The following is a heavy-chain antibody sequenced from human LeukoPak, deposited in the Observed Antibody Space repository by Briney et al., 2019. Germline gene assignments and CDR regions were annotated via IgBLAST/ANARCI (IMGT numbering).Heavy chain of an antibody. CDR3: ARGATVTSPLDY. CDR1: GFTFSTYS. Sequence: GGSLRLSCAASGFTFSTYSMIWVRQAPGKGLEWVSYISSRSSSMSYSFSVKGRFIISRDNAKNSLYLQMNRLRDEDTAVYFCARGATVTSPLDYWGQGTLVTVSS. J-gene: IGHJ4*02. D-gene: IGHD4-17*01. V-gene: IGHV3-48*02. CDR2: ISSRSSSM.